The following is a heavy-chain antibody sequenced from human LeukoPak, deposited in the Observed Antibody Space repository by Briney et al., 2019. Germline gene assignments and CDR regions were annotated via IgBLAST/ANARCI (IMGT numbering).Heavy chain of an antibody. J-gene: IGHJ4*02. CDR3: AREIYSSGSLDY. CDR1: GGSISSYY. D-gene: IGHD6-19*01. V-gene: IGHV4-59*01. Sequence: SETLSLTCTVSGGSISSYYWSWIRQPPGKGLEWIGYIYYSGSTSYNPSLKGRVTISVDTSKNQFSLKLSSVTAADTAVYYCAREIYSSGSLDYWGQGTLVTVSS. CDR2: IYYSGST.